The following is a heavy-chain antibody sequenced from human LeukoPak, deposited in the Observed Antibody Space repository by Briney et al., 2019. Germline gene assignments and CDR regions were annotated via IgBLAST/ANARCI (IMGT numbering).Heavy chain of an antibody. CDR3: ARVSRAAYYYYGTDV. V-gene: IGHV1-18*01. CDR1: GYTFTSYG. J-gene: IGHJ6*02. CDR2: ISAYNGNT. D-gene: IGHD2/OR15-2a*01. Sequence: ASVKVSCKASGYTFTSYGISWVRQAPGQGLEWMGWISAYNGNTNYAQKLQGRVTMTTDTSTSTAYMELRSLRSDDAAVYYCARVSRAAYYYYGTDVWGQGTTVTVSS.